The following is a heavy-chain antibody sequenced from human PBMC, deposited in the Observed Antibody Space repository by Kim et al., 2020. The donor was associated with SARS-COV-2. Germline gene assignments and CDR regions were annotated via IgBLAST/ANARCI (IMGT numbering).Heavy chain of an antibody. Sequence: SETLSLTCTVSGGSISSSSYYWGWIRQPPGKGLEWIGSIYYSGSTYYNPSLKSRVTISVDTSKNQFSLKLSSVTAADTAVYYCARENYYGSGSYYNVKWFDPWGQGTLVTVS. CDR3: ARENYYGSGSYYNVKWFDP. J-gene: IGHJ5*02. D-gene: IGHD3-10*01. V-gene: IGHV4-39*07. CDR1: GGSISSSSYY. CDR2: IYYSGST.